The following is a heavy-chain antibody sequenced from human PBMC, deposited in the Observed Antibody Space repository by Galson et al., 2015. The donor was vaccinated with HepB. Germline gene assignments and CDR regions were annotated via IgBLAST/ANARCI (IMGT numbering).Heavy chain of an antibody. CDR2: INPSSGRT. CDR3: ARAVVPAAPSDS. CDR1: PYTFTNYY. D-gene: IGHD2-2*01. V-gene: IGHV1-2*02. Sequence: SVKVSCKASPYTFTNYYIHWVRQAPGQGLQWVGWINPSSGRTNYAPSLQDRVAMTRDTSIKTVYMELSSLKFDDSAIYFCARAVVPAAPSDSWGQGTLVPVSS. J-gene: IGHJ5*01.